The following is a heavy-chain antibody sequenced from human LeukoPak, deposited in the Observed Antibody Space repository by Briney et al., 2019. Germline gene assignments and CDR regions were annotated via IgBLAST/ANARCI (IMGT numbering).Heavy chain of an antibody. J-gene: IGHJ4*02. CDR2: INHSGST. V-gene: IGHV4-34*01. CDR1: GGSFSGYY. Sequence: SETLSLTCAVYGGSFSGYYWSWIRQPPGKGLEWIGEINHSGSTNYNPSLKSRVTMSVDTSKNQFSLKLSSVTAVDTAVYYCARARGTIVVVPAAEIDYWGQGTLVTVSS. D-gene: IGHD2-2*01. CDR3: ARARGTIVVVPAAEIDY.